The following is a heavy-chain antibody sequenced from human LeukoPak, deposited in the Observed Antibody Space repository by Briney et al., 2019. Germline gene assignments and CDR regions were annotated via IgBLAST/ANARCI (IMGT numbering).Heavy chain of an antibody. CDR3: ARHKGKDPTDRLDT. CDR1: GYSVSSNC. J-gene: IGHJ5*02. Sequence: PGGSLRLSCAASGYSVSSNCIGWVRQAPGKGPEWVSIIYDDGQTWYADSVKGRFTISRDNSKDMVFLQMNFLRAEDTAVYYCARHKGKDPTDRLDTWGRGTQVTVSS. V-gene: IGHV3-66*04. CDR2: IYDDGQT.